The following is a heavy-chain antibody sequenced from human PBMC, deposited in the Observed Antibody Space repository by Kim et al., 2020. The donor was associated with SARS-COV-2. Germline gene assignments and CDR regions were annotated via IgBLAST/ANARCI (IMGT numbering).Heavy chain of an antibody. CDR3: AKVTTLTAPFYDY. V-gene: IGHV3-23*01. CDR2: ISASGGDT. Sequence: GGSLRLSCAASGFTFSSYALSWVRQAPGKGLEWVSRISASGGDTYYADSVQGRFTISRDNSKNALNLEMNSLRAEDTALYYCAKVTTLTAPFYDYWGRGTLVTASS. D-gene: IGHD4-4*01. CDR1: GFTFSSYA. J-gene: IGHJ4*02.